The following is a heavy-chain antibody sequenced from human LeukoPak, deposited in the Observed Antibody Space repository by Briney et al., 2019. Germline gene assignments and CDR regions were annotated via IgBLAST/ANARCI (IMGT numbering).Heavy chain of an antibody. D-gene: IGHD1-26*01. V-gene: IGHV3-21*01. Sequence: AGGSLRLSCAASGFTFSSYSMNWVRQAPGKGLEWVSSISSSSSYIYYADSVKGRFTISRDNAKNSLYLQMNSLRAEDTAVYYCARESRELLDYWGQGTLVTVSS. CDR1: GFTFSSYS. CDR3: ARESRELLDY. J-gene: IGHJ4*02. CDR2: ISSSSSYI.